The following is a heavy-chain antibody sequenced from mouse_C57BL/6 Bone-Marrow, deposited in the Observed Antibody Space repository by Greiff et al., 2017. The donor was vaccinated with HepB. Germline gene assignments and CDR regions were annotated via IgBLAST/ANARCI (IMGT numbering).Heavy chain of an antibody. V-gene: IGHV5-6*02. CDR1: GFTFSSYG. CDR3: ERRYGSSSAWFAY. CDR2: ISSGGSYT. Sequence: EVKLMESGGDLVKPGGSLKLSCAASGFTFSSYGMSWVRQTPDKRLEWVATISSGGSYTYYPDSVKGRFTISRENAKNTLYLQMSSLKSEDTAMYYCERRYGSSSAWFAYWGQGTLVTVSA. J-gene: IGHJ3*01. D-gene: IGHD1-1*01.